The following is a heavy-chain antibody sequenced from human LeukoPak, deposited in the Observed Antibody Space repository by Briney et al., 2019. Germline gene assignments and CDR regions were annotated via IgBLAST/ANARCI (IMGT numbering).Heavy chain of an antibody. CDR2: IYYSGST. CDR1: GGSISSYY. J-gene: IGHJ4*02. CDR3: ARGARRAANFDY. D-gene: IGHD2-15*01. Sequence: SETLSLTCTVSGGSISSYYWSWIRQPPGKGLEWIGYIYYSGSTNYNPSLKSRVTISVDTSKNQFSLKLSSVTAADTAVYYCARGARRAANFDYWGQGTLVTVSS. V-gene: IGHV4-59*01.